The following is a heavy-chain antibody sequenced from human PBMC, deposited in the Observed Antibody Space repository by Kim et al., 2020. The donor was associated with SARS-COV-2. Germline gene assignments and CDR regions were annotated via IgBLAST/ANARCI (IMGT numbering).Heavy chain of an antibody. D-gene: IGHD2-21*02. J-gene: IGHJ4*02. CDR1: GFTFDDYA. CDR2: ISWDGGST. CDR3: AKSGEVVVTAIPWIDY. V-gene: IGHV3-43D*03. Sequence: GGSLRLSCAASGFTFDDYAMHWVRQAPGKGLEWVSLISWDGGSTYYADSVKGRFTISRDNSKNSLYLQMNSLRAEDTALYYCAKSGEVVVTAIPWIDYWGQGTLVTVSS.